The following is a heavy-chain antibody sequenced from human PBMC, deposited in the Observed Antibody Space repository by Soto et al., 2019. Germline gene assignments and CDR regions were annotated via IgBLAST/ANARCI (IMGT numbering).Heavy chain of an antibody. D-gene: IGHD3-22*01. CDR1: GFTFSSYA. J-gene: IGHJ3*02. CDR3: ANDYVRYYDSSGSPGAFDI. V-gene: IGHV3-23*01. Sequence: EVPLLESGGGLVQPGGSLRLSCAASGFTFSSYAMSWVRQAPGKGLEWVSAISGSGGSTYYADSVKGRFTISRDNSKNTMYLQMNCLRAEATAVYYCANDYVRYYDSSGSPGAFDIWGQGTMVTVSS. CDR2: ISGSGGST.